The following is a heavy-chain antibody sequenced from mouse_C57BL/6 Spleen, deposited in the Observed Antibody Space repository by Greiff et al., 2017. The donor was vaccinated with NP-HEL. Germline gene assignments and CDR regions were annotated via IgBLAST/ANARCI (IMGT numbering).Heavy chain of an antibody. D-gene: IGHD2-3*01. V-gene: IGHV5-17*01. Sequence: DVMLVESGGGLVKPGGSLKLSCAASGFTFSDYGMHWVRQAPEKGLEWVAYISSGSSTIYYADTVKGRFTISRDNAKNTLFLQMTSLRSEDTAMYYCARRDGYYVGYWGQGTTLTVSS. CDR2: ISSGSSTI. J-gene: IGHJ2*01. CDR1: GFTFSDYG. CDR3: ARRDGYYVGY.